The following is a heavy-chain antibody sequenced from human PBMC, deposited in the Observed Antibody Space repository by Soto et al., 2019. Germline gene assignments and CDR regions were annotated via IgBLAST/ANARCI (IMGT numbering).Heavy chain of an antibody. CDR2: ISSSSSTI. Sequence: EVQLVESGGGLVQPGGSLRLSCAASGFTFSSYSMNWVRQAPGKGLEWVSYISSSSSTIYYADSVKGRFTISRDNAKNSLYLQMNSLRAEDTAVYYCERDLRWFGEREGYWGQGTLVTVSS. CDR3: ERDLRWFGEREGY. D-gene: IGHD3-10*01. V-gene: IGHV3-48*01. J-gene: IGHJ4*02. CDR1: GFTFSSYS.